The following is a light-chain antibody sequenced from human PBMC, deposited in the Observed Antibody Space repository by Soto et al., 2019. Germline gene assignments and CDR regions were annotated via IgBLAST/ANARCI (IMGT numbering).Light chain of an antibody. CDR3: AAWDDSLNAYV. CDR2: YDD. J-gene: IGLJ1*01. V-gene: IGLV1-36*01. Sequence: QSVLAQPPSVSEAPRQRVTISCSGSSSNIGNSAVNWYQQVPGKAPKLLIYYDDLKPSGVSARFSGSKSGTSASLAISGLQSEDEADYYCAAWDDSLNAYVFGTGTKVTVL. CDR1: SSNIGNSA.